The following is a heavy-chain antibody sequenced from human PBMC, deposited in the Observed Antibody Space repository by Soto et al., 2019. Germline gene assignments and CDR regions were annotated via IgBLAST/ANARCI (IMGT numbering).Heavy chain of an antibody. Sequence: SVKVSCKASGGTFSSYAISWVRQAPGQGLEWMGGIIPIFGTANYAQKFQGRVTITADKSTSTAYMELSSLRSEDTAVYYCASRYYDSSGYPTWGQGXLVTVYS. CDR1: GGTFSSYA. D-gene: IGHD3-22*01. CDR2: IIPIFGTA. V-gene: IGHV1-69*06. J-gene: IGHJ5*02. CDR3: ASRYYDSSGYPT.